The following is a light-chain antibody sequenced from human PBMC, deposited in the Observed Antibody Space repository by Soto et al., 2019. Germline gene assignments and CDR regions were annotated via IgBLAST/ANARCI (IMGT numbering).Light chain of an antibody. Sequence: EMVLTQSPGTLSLSPGERATLSCRASQTVRSNYLAWYQQKPGQAPMLLVYGASSRATGIPDTFSGSGSGTDFTLTISRLEPEDFAVYYCHKYSASPYTFGQGTKLEIK. V-gene: IGKV3-20*01. J-gene: IGKJ2*01. CDR1: QTVRSNY. CDR3: HKYSASPYT. CDR2: GAS.